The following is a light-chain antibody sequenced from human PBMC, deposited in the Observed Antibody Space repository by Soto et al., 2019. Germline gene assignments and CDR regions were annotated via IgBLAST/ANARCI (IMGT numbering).Light chain of an antibody. CDR1: QGISSY. Sequence: DIQLTQSPSSLSASVGDRVTITCRVSQGISSYLNWYRQKPGKVPKRLIFTTSNLQNGVPSRFSGSGSGTEFTLTITSLQPEDFATYYCLQHNTYPLTFGGGTKVDIK. J-gene: IGKJ4*01. CDR3: LQHNTYPLT. V-gene: IGKV1-17*01. CDR2: TTS.